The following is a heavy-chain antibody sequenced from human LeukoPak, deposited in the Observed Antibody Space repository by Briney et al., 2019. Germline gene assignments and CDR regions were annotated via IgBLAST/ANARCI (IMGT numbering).Heavy chain of an antibody. J-gene: IGHJ5*02. D-gene: IGHD3-3*01. CDR3: XXXXXXPFYDFWSGYNGXSKXXXX. CDR1: GYSISSGYL. Sequence: TSETLSLTCAVSGYSISSGYLWGWIRQPPRKGLEWLGSIYYSGTTYYNPSLKSRVTLSVDTSKNHFSLKLSSVTAADTAVYYCXXXXXXPFYDFWSGYNGXSKXXXXWXQGTLVXVSS. CDR2: IYYSGTT. V-gene: IGHV4-38-2*01.